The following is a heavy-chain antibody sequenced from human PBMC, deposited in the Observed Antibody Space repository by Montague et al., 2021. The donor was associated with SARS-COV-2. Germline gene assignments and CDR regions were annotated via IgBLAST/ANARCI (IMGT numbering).Heavy chain of an antibody. J-gene: IGHJ5*02. D-gene: IGHD4-23*01. CDR2: RRNKIGSFAT. CDR1: GGSISSYY. CDR3: VRERWYRFDA. Sequence: LSLTCTVSGGSISSYYWSWVRQAPGKGLEWVGLRRNKIGSFATGYAASVRGRFTISRDESKSILYLQMNSLKNEDTAVYFCVRERWYRFDAWGQGTLVTVSS. V-gene: IGHV3-72*01.